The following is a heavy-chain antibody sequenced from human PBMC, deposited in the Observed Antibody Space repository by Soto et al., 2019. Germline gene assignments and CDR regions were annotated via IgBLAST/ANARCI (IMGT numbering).Heavy chain of an antibody. V-gene: IGHV6-1*01. CDR2: TYYRSKWYN. CDR3: ARDRPSYYYDSSGYYGLGAFDI. D-gene: IGHD3-22*01. J-gene: IGHJ3*02. CDR1: GDSVSSNSAA. Sequence: SPTLSLTCAISGDSVSSNSAAWNWIRQSPSRGLEWLGRTYYRSKWYNDYAVSVKSRITINPDTSKNQFSLQLNSVTPEDTAVYYCARDRPSYYYDSSGYYGLGAFDIWGQGTMVTVSS.